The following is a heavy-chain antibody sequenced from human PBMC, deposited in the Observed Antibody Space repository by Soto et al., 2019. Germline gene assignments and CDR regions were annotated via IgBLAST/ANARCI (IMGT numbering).Heavy chain of an antibody. CDR1: GGSVSSGSYY. D-gene: IGHD6-13*01. CDR2: IYYSGST. Sequence: SETLSLTCTVSGGSVSSGSYYWSWIRQPPGKGLEWIGYIYYSGSTNYNPSLKSRVAISVDTSKNQFSLKLSSVTAADTAVYYCARGGSAAGIFYYYYGMDVWGQGTTV. V-gene: IGHV4-61*01. CDR3: ARGGSAAGIFYYYYGMDV. J-gene: IGHJ6*02.